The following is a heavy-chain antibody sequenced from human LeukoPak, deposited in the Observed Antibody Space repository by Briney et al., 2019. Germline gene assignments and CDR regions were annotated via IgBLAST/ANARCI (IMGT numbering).Heavy chain of an antibody. J-gene: IGHJ4*02. Sequence: AAVKVSCKTSGYTFTNCGITWVRLAPGHGLEWMGWISACNGNTDYAQKFRDRGTMTTDTSTRTAFMELRSLRADDTAVYYCAREDVRYFDFGGQGTLVTVSS. V-gene: IGHV1-18*01. D-gene: IGHD3-10*01. CDR2: ISACNGNT. CDR3: AREDVRYFDF. CDR1: GYTFTNCG.